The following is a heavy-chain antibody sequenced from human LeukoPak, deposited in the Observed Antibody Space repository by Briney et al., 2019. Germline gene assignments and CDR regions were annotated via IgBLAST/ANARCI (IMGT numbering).Heavy chain of an antibody. CDR2: IYYSGGT. CDR3: ARGTPSYSTIMIVASYDDPFDY. Sequence: SETLSLTCTVSGGSISSSSYYWGWIRQPPGKGLEWIGSIYYSGGTYYNPSLKSRVTISVDTSKNQFSLKLSSVTAADTAVYYCARGTPSYSTIMIVASYDDPFDYWGQGTLVTVSS. CDR1: GGSISSSSYY. V-gene: IGHV4-39*01. D-gene: IGHD3-22*01. J-gene: IGHJ4*02.